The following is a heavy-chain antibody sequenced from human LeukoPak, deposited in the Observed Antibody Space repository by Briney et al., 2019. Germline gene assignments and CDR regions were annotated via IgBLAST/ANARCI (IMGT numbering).Heavy chain of an antibody. D-gene: IGHD6-13*01. CDR1: GFTLSSYA. CDR2: VDGGGGGT. CDR3: AKQSAGSAAWYSLHYDF. V-gene: IGHV3-23*01. Sequence: GGSLRLSCAASGFTLSSYAMTWVRQAPGRGLEWVSSVDGGGGGTYYADSVKGRYTISRDNSKDTLYLQMNGLRAEDTAVYFCAKQSAGSAAWYSLHYDFWGQGTLVTVSS. J-gene: IGHJ4*02.